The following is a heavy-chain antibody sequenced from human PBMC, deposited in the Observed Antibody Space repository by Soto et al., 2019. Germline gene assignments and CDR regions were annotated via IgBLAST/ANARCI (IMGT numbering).Heavy chain of an antibody. Sequence: QVQLVQSGAEVKKPGASVKVSCKASGYTFTSYYMHWVRQAPGQGLGWMGIINPSGGSTSYAQKFQGRVTMTRDTSTSTVYMELSSLRSEDTAVYYCASGVANRYGMDVWGQGTTVTVSS. CDR1: GYTFTSYY. CDR3: ASGVANRYGMDV. J-gene: IGHJ6*02. D-gene: IGHD2-15*01. CDR2: INPSGGST. V-gene: IGHV1-46*01.